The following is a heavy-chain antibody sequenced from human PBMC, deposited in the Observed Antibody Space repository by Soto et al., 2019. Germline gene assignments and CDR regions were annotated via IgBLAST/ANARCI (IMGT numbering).Heavy chain of an antibody. Sequence: SGLTIKKKRVGVGWIRQPPGKALEWLALIYWDDDKRYSPSLKSRLTITKDTSKNQVVLTMTNMDPVDTATYYCAHSTGRSSGWYSVAAAYFDHSGQGTLFSVPS. V-gene: IGHV2-5*02. D-gene: IGHD6-19*01. CDR2: IYWDDDK. J-gene: IGHJ4*02. CDR3: AHSTGRSSGWYSVAAAYFDH. CDR1: GLTIKKKRVG.